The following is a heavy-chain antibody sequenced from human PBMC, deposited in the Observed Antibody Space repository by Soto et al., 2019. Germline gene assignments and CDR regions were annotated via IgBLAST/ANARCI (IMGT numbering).Heavy chain of an antibody. Sequence: SETLSLTCTVSGGSISSYYWSWIRQPPGKGLEWIGYIYYSGSTNYNPSLKSRVTISVDTSKNQFSLKLSSVTAADTAVYYCARMGDYVSNPFDYWGQGTLVTVSS. CDR1: GGSISSYY. J-gene: IGHJ4*02. CDR2: IYYSGST. D-gene: IGHD4-17*01. CDR3: ARMGDYVSNPFDY. V-gene: IGHV4-59*01.